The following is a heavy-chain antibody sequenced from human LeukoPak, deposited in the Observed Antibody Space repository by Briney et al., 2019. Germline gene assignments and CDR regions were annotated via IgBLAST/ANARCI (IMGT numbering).Heavy chain of an antibody. V-gene: IGHV4-59*12. CDR3: ARATYYYDSSGYYYPPHFDY. CDR1: GGSISSYY. Sequence: KPSETLSLTCTVSGGSISSYYWSWIRQPPGKGLEWIGYIYYSGSTNYNPSLKSRVTISVDTSKNQFSLKLSSVTAADTAVYYCARATYYYDSSGYYYPPHFDYWGQGTLVTVSS. CDR2: IYYSGST. D-gene: IGHD3-22*01. J-gene: IGHJ4*02.